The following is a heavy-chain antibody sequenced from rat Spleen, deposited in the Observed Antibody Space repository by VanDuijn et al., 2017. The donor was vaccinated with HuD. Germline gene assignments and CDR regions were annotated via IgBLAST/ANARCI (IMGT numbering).Heavy chain of an antibody. V-gene: IGHV5-25*01. D-gene: IGHD1-8*01. CDR2: ISTGGGNT. Sequence: EVQLVESGGGLVQPGRSMKLSCAALGFTFSNYYMAWVRQAPTKGLEWVASISTGGGNTYYRDSVKGRFTISRDNAKSTLFLQMDSMRSEDTATYCCARHRYKRTVAAVDYWGHGVMVTVSS. CDR3: ARHRYKRTVAAVDY. J-gene: IGHJ2*01. CDR1: GFTFSNYY.